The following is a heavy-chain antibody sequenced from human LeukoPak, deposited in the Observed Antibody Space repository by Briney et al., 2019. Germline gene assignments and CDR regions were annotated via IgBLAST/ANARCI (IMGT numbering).Heavy chain of an antibody. CDR3: ARQAVDYYYGMDV. CDR1: GYSFTTYW. J-gene: IGHJ6*02. CDR2: IDPTDSYT. V-gene: IGHV5-10-1*01. Sequence: GESLRISCKCSGYSFTTYWISWVRQMPGKGLEWMGRIDPTDSYTSYSPSFQGHVTMSADRSISTAYLQWSSLKASDTALYYCARQAVDYYYGMDVWGQGTTVTVSS. D-gene: IGHD6-25*01.